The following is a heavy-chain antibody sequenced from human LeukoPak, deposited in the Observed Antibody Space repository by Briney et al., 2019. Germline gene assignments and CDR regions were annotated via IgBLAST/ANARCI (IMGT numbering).Heavy chain of an antibody. J-gene: IGHJ3*02. V-gene: IGHV4-39*01. D-gene: IGHD1-26*01. CDR1: GGSISSSSYY. Sequence: PSETLSLTCTVSGGSISSSSYYWGWIRQPPGKGLEWIGSIYYSGSTYYNPSLKSRVTISVDTSKNQFSLKLSSVTAADTAVYYCASGGSYGTASFDIWGQGTMVTVSS. CDR2: IYYSGST. CDR3: ASGGSYGTASFDI.